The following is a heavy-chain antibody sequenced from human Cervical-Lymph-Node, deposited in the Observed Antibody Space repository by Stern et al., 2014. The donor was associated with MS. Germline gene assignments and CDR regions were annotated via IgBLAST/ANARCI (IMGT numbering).Heavy chain of an antibody. CDR3: ARAAGILDF. CDR2: TRAYNDNT. D-gene: IGHD1-1*01. J-gene: IGHJ4*02. V-gene: IGHV1-18*01. CDR1: GYTFTSYG. Sequence: VQLLQSGNEVKKPGASVKVSCEASGYTFTSYGISWVRQAPGQGLEWMGWTRAYNDNTNYEQKFQNRVTMTTDTSTSTVYMELMNLRSDDAALYYCARAAGILDFWGQGTLVTVSS.